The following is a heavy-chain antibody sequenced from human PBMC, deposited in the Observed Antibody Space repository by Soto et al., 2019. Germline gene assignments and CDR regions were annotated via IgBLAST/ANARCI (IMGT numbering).Heavy chain of an antibody. CDR2: LPERGSSP. CDR3: ARGSYRAFDY. V-gene: IGHV3-11*01. CDR1: GFTFSDYY. Sequence: QVQLVESGGGLVKPGGSLRLSCAASGFTFSDYYMSWIRQAPGKGLEWVSALPERGSSPYYADSVKGRFTISRDNSKNSLYLQMNSLRVEDTAVYYCARGSYRAFDYWGQGTLVTVSS. J-gene: IGHJ4*02. D-gene: IGHD3-10*01.